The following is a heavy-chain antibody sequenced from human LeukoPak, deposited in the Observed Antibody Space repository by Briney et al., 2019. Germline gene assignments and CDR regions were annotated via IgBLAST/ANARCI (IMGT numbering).Heavy chain of an antibody. Sequence: SETLSLTCTVSGGSINSGDYYWSWIRQSPGKGLEWIGYIYYSGNTYYNPSLKSRVTISKDTSKNQFSLSLTSVTAADTAVYYCARDRAYYYDRTGYRIDYWGQGTLVTVSS. CDR3: ARDRAYYYDRTGYRIDY. CDR2: IYYSGNT. D-gene: IGHD3-22*01. CDR1: GGSINSGDYY. J-gene: IGHJ4*02. V-gene: IGHV4-30-4*01.